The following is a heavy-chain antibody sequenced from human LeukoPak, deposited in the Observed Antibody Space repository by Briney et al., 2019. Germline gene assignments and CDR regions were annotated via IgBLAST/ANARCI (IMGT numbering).Heavy chain of an antibody. Sequence: GGSLGLSCVASGLTFDDYGVSWVRQAPGKGLEWVSGINWNGGTTTYADSVKGRFTISRDNSKNSLYLQMNSLRTEDTALYYCAKDQSDFYFDYWGQGTLVTVSS. J-gene: IGHJ4*02. D-gene: IGHD2-21*02. CDR2: INWNGGTT. V-gene: IGHV3-20*04. CDR3: AKDQSDFYFDY. CDR1: GLTFDDYG.